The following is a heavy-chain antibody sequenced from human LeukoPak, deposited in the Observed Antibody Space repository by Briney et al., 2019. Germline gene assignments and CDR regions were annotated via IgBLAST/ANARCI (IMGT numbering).Heavy chain of an antibody. CDR2: INHSGST. J-gene: IGHJ4*02. D-gene: IGHD3-22*01. V-gene: IGHV4-34*01. CDR1: GGSFSGYY. Sequence: SETLSLTCAVYGGSFSGYYWSWIRQPPGKGLEWIGEINHSGSTNYNPSLKSRVTISVDTSKNQFSLKLSSVTAADTAVYYCARVPTSDSSGYYSSFDYWGQGTLVTVSS. CDR3: ARVPTSDSSGYYSSFDY.